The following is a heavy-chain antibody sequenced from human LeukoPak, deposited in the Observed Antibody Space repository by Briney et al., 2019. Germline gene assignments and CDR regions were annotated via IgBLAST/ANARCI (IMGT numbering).Heavy chain of an antibody. J-gene: IGHJ4*02. D-gene: IGHD6-13*01. CDR2: IIPIHCID. Sequence: SVKVSCKASGCIYSRYPLHWVRQARAKEREWMGMIIPIHCIDNYPQKLQGRVTNRADKYTNTVYMAVKNLRSEDADVYYCARDDAAAGEEDWGQGTLVTVSS. CDR3: ARDDAAAGEED. V-gene: IGHV1-69*04. CDR1: GCIYSRYP.